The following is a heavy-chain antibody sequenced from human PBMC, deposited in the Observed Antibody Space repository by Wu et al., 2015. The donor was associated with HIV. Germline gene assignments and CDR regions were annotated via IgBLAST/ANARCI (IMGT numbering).Heavy chain of an antibody. J-gene: IGHJ4*02. Sequence: QVQVVQSGAEVKKPGASVQVSCETSTYTFTNYGINWVRQVPGQGLEWMGWINPNNGNPKYAEKFQGRVTMTIDTSTSTAYMELRSLRSEDTAVYYCARQRAYTSGWYILDSWGQGTLVTVSS. CDR3: ARQRAYTSGWYILDS. D-gene: IGHD6-19*01. CDR1: TYTFTNYG. CDR2: INPNNGNP. V-gene: IGHV1-18*01.